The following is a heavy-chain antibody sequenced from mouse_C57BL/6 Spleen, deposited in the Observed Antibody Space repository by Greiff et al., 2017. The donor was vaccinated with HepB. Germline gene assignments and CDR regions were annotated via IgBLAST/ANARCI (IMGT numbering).Heavy chain of an antibody. J-gene: IGHJ2*01. Sequence: QVQLQQSGAELVKPGASVKMSCKASGYTFTSYWITWVKQRPGQGLEWIGDIYPGSGSTNYNEKFKSKATLTVDTSSSTAYMQLSSLTSEDSAVYYCARGGYYDYDSYYFDYWGQGTTLTVSS. CDR1: GYTFTSYW. CDR3: ARGGYYDYDSYYFDY. D-gene: IGHD2-4*01. V-gene: IGHV1-55*01. CDR2: IYPGSGST.